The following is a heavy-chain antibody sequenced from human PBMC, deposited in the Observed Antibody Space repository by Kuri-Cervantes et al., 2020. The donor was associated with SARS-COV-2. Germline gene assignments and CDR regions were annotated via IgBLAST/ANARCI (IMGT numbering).Heavy chain of an antibody. Sequence: GESLKISCAASGFTFSSYWMSWVRQAPGKGLEWVANIKQDGSEKYYVDSVKGRFTISRDNAKNSLYLQMNSLRAEDTAVYYCARATVGKAAYYYYYMDVWGKGTTVTVSS. CDR3: ARATVGKAAYYYYYMDV. V-gene: IGHV3-7*04. D-gene: IGHD4-23*01. CDR2: IKQDGSEK. CDR1: GFTFSSYW. J-gene: IGHJ6*03.